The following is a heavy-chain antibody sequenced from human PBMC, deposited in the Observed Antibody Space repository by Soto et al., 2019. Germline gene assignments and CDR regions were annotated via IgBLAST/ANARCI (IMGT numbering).Heavy chain of an antibody. Sequence: QVQLVESGGGLVEPGGSLRLSCSASGFSFADSYMNWIRQAPGKGLEWVSYISSSGSYTNYADSVRGRFSISRDNTKNSLSLQMDRLKAEDTAVYYCARGGEYCSGATCYLDYWGRGTLVTVSS. D-gene: IGHD2-15*01. CDR3: ARGGEYCSGATCYLDY. CDR2: ISSSGSYT. J-gene: IGHJ4*02. V-gene: IGHV3-11*05. CDR1: GFSFADSY.